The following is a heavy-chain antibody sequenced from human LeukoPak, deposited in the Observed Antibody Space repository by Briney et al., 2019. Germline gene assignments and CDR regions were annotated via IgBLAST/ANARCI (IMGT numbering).Heavy chain of an antibody. CDR1: GFTFSSYG. V-gene: IGHV3-30*18. J-gene: IGHJ3*02. D-gene: IGHD2-2*01. CDR3: AKFIVVVPAAMLWEFVDGDAFDM. CDR2: ISYDGRNK. Sequence: PGGSLTLSCAASGFTFSSYGVHWVRQAPGKGLEWVAFISYDGRNKYCADYVKGRFTIYRDNYKIPLYLQMHSLRAEDPAVYYCAKFIVVVPAAMLWEFVDGDAFDMWGKGTMVLVSS.